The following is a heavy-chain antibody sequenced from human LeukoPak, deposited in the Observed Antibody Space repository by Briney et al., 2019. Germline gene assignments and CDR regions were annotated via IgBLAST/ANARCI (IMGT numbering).Heavy chain of an antibody. D-gene: IGHD3/OR15-3a*01. V-gene: IGHV3-30-3*01. CDR3: ARERTGFYSEY. CDR1: GFTVTGYS. J-gene: IGHJ4*02. CDR2: MSYDGTNK. Sequence: GRSLRLSCVVSGFTVTGYSMHWVRQAPGKGLEWVAVMSYDGTNKYYADSVKGRFTISRDNSKNTLYLQMNNLRAQDTAVYYCARERTGFYSEYWGQGTLVTVSS.